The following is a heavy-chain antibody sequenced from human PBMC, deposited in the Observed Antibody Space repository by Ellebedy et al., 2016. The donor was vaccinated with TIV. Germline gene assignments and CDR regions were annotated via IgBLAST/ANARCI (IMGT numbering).Heavy chain of an antibody. V-gene: IGHV3-23*01. Sequence: GESLKISXAASGFTFSSYSMSWVRQAPGKGQEWVSVILGSDSTTHYADSVKGRFTVFRDNSKNTLYLQMNSLRVEDTAIYRCTKGAWLDDWGPGTLVTVSS. CDR2: ILGSDSTT. CDR1: GFTFSSYS. J-gene: IGHJ5*02. CDR3: TKGAWLDD.